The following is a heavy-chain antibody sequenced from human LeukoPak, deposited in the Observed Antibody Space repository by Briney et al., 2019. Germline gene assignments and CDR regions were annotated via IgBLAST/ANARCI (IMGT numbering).Heavy chain of an antibody. CDR3: ARDQNSYGYCYFDY. Sequence: GGSLRLSCEASGFTFSSYNMNWVRQAPGKGLEWVSSISSSSSYMYYAASVKGRFTISRDNAKNSLYLQMNSLRAEDTAVYYCARDQNSYGYCYFDYWGQGTLVTASS. CDR2: ISSSSSYM. J-gene: IGHJ4*02. CDR1: GFTFSSYN. D-gene: IGHD5-18*01. V-gene: IGHV3-21*01.